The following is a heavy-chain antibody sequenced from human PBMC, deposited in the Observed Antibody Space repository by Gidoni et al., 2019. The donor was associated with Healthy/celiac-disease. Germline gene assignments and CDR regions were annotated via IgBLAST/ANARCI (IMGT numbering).Heavy chain of an antibody. CDR1: CVTFRRYA. Sequence: QVQLVHSRAAVKKPGSSVTVSCKASCVTFRRYAISWVRQAPGQGLEWMGRIIPILGIANYAQKFKGRVTITADKSTSTAYMELSSLRSEDTDVYYCASRGYSYENWDYWGQGTLVTVSS. D-gene: IGHD5-18*01. V-gene: IGHV1-69*04. J-gene: IGHJ4*02. CDR2: IIPILGIA. CDR3: ASRGYSYENWDY.